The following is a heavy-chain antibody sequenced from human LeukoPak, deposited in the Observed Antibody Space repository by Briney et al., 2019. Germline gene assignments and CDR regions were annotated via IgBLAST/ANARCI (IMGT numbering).Heavy chain of an antibody. CDR1: GFTFSSYG. CDR2: IWYDGSNK. Sequence: GGSLRLSCAASGFTFSSYGMHWVRQAPGKGLEWVAVIWYDGSNKYYADSVKGRFTISRDNSKNTLYLQMNSLRAEDTAVYYCARAEYYYDSSGYSPTDYWGQGTLVTVSS. CDR3: ARAEYYYDSSGYSPTDY. D-gene: IGHD3-22*01. V-gene: IGHV3-33*01. J-gene: IGHJ4*02.